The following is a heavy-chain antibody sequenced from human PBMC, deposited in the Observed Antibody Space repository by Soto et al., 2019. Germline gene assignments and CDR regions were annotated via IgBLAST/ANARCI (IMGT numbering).Heavy chain of an antibody. CDR2: ISWNRSSI. D-gene: IGHD4-4*01. CDR1: GFTFDDYA. CDR3: ASGSNHFDY. V-gene: IGHV3-9*01. Sequence: GGSLRLSCAASGFTFDDYAMHWVRQAPGKGLEWVSGISWNRSSIGYADSVKGRFTISRDNAKNTLYLQMNSLRAEDTAVYYCASGSNHFDYWGQGTLVTVSS. J-gene: IGHJ4*02.